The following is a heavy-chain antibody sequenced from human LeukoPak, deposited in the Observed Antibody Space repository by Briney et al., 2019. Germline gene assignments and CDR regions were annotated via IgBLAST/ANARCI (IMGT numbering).Heavy chain of an antibody. V-gene: IGHV4-34*01. CDR3: ARPVIVLVPAPTTTFGS. CDR2: INHRGSA. Sequence: SETLSLTCAVYGGSFNDYYWSWIRQPPGKGLEWIGDINHRGSANYNRSLKSRVSLSVDTSKNQFSLRLTSLTAADTAVYYCARPVIVLVPAPTTTFGSSGHGTL. J-gene: IGHJ4*01. D-gene: IGHD2-2*01. CDR1: GGSFNDYY.